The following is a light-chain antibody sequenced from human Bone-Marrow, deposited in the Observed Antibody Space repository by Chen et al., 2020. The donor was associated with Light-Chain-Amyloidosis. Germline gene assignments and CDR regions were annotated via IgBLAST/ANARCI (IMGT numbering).Light chain of an antibody. Sequence: NFILTQDHSVSESPGKTVTISCTRSSGHIATNYVQWYQQRPGSAPTTVIYENDLRPSGVPARFSGSIDTSSNSASLTISGLETEDEADYYCQSYATNTWIFGGGTHLTVL. CDR1: SGHIATNY. CDR2: END. CDR3: QSYATNTWI. V-gene: IGLV6-57*03. J-gene: IGLJ3*02.